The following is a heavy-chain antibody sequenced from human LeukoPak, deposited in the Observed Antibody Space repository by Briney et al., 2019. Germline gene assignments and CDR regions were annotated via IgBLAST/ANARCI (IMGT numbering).Heavy chain of an antibody. CDR3: ARDFGTTGWHTFDY. CDR2: TYYRSKWHN. CDR1: GDSVSSKNGA. Sequence: SQTLSLTCVVSGDSVSSKNGAWNWIRQSPSRGLEWLGRTYYRSKWHNDYAESMEGRMTINQDTSKNQYSLHLNSVTPDDAAVYYCARDFGTTGWHTFDYWGQGTLVTVSS. J-gene: IGHJ4*02. V-gene: IGHV6-1*01. D-gene: IGHD6-19*01.